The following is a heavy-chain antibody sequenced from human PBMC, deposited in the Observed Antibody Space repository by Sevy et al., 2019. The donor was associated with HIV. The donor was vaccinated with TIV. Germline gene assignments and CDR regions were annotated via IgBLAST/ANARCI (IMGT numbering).Heavy chain of an antibody. V-gene: IGHV3-23*01. CDR1: GFTFSSYA. CDR3: AKVRGEGYDILTGYYRPLDAFDI. CDR2: ISGSGGST. D-gene: IGHD3-9*01. J-gene: IGHJ3*02. Sequence: GGSLRLSCAASGFTFSSYAMSWVRQAPGKGLEWVSAISGSGGSTYYADSVKGRFTISRDNSRNTLYLQMNSLRAEDTAVDYCAKVRGEGYDILTGYYRPLDAFDIWGQGTMVTVSS.